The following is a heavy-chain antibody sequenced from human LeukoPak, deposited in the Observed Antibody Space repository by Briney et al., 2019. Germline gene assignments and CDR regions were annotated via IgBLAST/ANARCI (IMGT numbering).Heavy chain of an antibody. J-gene: IGHJ5*02. CDR1: GGSFSGYY. D-gene: IGHD4-17*01. CDR3: AGLDYGDYWFDP. V-gene: IGHV4-34*01. Sequence: SKTLSLTCAVYGGSFSGYYWSWIRQPPGKGLEWIGEINHSGSTNYNPSLKSRVTISVDTSKNQFSLKLSSVTAADTAVYYCAGLDYGDYWFDPWGQGTLVTVSS. CDR2: INHSGST.